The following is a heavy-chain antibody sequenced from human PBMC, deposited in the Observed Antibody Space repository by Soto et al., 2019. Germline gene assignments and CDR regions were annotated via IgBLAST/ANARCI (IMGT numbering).Heavy chain of an antibody. CDR1: GLSFKTFW. D-gene: IGHD6-6*01. CDR2: INQDESES. Sequence: PGGSLRLSCAASGLSFKTFWMSWVRQAPGKGLEWVANINQDESESHYVDSVKGRFTISRDNAKSSVSLQMNDLRVEDTAVYYCVSANIVGRPGGGQGTMVTVSS. J-gene: IGHJ3*01. CDR3: VSANIVGRPG. V-gene: IGHV3-7*01.